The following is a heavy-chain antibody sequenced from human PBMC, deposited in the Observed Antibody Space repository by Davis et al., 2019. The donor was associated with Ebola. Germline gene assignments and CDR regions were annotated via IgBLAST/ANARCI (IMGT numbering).Heavy chain of an antibody. Sequence: LRLSCTVSGGSISSGDYYWSWIRQPPGKGLEWIGYIYYSGSTYYNPSLKSRVTISVDTSKNQFSLKLSSVTAADTAVYYCARGTRPSNWFDPWGQGTLVTVSS. V-gene: IGHV4-30-4*08. CDR1: GGSISSGDYY. CDR2: IYYSGST. CDR3: ARGTRPSNWFDP. J-gene: IGHJ5*02. D-gene: IGHD6-6*01.